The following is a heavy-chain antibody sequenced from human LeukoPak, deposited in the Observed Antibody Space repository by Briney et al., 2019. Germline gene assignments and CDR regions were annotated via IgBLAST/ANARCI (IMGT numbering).Heavy chain of an antibody. Sequence: SETLSLTCAVYGESFSGYYWSWIRQPPGKGLEWIGEINHSGSTNYNPSLKSRVTISVDTSKNQFSLKLSSVTAADTAVYYCARDLYYDFWSGYSAFDYWGQGTLVTVSS. CDR2: INHSGST. D-gene: IGHD3-3*01. V-gene: IGHV4-34*01. J-gene: IGHJ4*02. CDR1: GESFSGYY. CDR3: ARDLYYDFWSGYSAFDY.